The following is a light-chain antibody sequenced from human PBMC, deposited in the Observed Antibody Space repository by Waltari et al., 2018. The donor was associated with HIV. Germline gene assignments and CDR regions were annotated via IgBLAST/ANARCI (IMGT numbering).Light chain of an antibody. CDR3: QSYDSSLSGYV. J-gene: IGLJ1*01. Sequence: QRVTISCTGSSSNIGAGYQVHWYQQLPGTAPKLLIYGNSNRPSGVPDRFSGSKSGTSASLAITGLQAEDEADYHCQSYDSSLSGYVFGTGTKVTVL. CDR1: SSNIGAGYQ. V-gene: IGLV1-40*01. CDR2: GNS.